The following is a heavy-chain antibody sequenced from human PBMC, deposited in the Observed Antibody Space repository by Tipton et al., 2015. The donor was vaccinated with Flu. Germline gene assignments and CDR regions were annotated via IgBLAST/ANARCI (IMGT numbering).Heavy chain of an antibody. J-gene: IGHJ4*02. D-gene: IGHD2-21*01. V-gene: IGHV3-48*03. CDR3: AREIPGGATNLDY. Sequence: SLKLSCAASGFTFSSFEMYWVRQAPGKGLEWVSYISTSGSTIKYVESVKGRFTISRDNAKNSLYLQMSSLRAEDTAVYYCAREIPGGATNLDYWGQGTSVTVSS. CDR1: GFTFSSFE. CDR2: ISTSGSTI.